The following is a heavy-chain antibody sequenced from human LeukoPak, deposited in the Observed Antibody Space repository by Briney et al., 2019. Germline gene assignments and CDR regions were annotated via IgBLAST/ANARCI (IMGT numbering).Heavy chain of an antibody. CDR3: AKQLGYCSDGSCYFPY. D-gene: IGHD2-15*01. CDR2: ISNNGGYT. CDR1: GFTFSSSA. V-gene: IGHV3-23*01. J-gene: IGHJ4*02. Sequence: GGSLRLSCAASGFTFSSSAMSWVHQAPGKGLEWVSAISNNGGYTYYADSVQGRFTISRDNSKSTLCLQMNSLRAEDTAVYYCAKQLGYCSDGSCYFPYWGQGTLVTVSS.